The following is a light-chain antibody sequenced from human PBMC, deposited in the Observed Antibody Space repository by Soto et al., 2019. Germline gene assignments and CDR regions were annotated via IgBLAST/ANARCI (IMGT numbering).Light chain of an antibody. CDR1: ISNIGGNS. J-gene: IGLJ1*01. CDR3: GSWDSSLSAYV. Sequence: LLTRPPWGSAASGQKVTMYCSGIISNIGGNSVSWYQQLPGTAPKLLIYDDNKRPSGIPDRFSGSKSGTSATLGITGFQTGDEADYYCGSWDSSLSAYVFGTRTMVTVL. V-gene: IGLV1-51*01. CDR2: DDN.